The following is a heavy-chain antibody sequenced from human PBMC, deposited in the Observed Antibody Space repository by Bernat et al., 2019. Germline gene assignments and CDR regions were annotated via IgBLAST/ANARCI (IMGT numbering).Heavy chain of an antibody. J-gene: IGHJ6*02. Sequence: QVTLKESGPVLVKPTETLTLTCTVTGFSLSNARMGVSWIRQPPGKALEWLAHIFSNDEKSYSTSLKSRLTISKDTSKSQVVLTMTNMDPVDTATYYCARVPMVRGVTGAYSYAMDVWGQGTTVTVSS. D-gene: IGHD3-10*01. CDR1: GFSLSNARMG. V-gene: IGHV2-26*01. CDR3: ARVPMVRGVTGAYSYAMDV. CDR2: IFSNDEK.